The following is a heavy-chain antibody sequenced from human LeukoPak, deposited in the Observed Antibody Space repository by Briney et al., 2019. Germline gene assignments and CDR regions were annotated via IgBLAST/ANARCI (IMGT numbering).Heavy chain of an antibody. D-gene: IGHD2-2*01. CDR2: IYHSGST. CDR1: GYSISSGYY. CDR3: ASPPPSDIVVVPAAIGEYFQH. Sequence: SETLSLTCAVSGYSISSGYYWGWIRQPPGKGLEWIGSIYHSGSTYYNPSLKSRVTISVDTSKNQFSLKLSSVTAADTAVYYCASPPPSDIVVVPAAIGEYFQHWGQGTLVTVPS. J-gene: IGHJ1*01. V-gene: IGHV4-38-2*01.